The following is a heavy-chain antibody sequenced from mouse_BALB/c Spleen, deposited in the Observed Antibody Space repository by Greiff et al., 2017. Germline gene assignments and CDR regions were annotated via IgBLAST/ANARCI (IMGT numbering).Heavy chain of an antibody. CDR2: ISNGGGST. CDR1: GFTFSSYT. Sequence: EVQGVESGGGLVQPGGSLKLSCAASGFTFSSYTMSWVRQTPEKRLEWVAYISNGGGSTYYPDTVKGRFTISRDNAKNTLYLQMSSLKSEDTAMYYCARHGGKGYYFDYWGQGTTLTVSS. CDR3: ARHGGKGYYFDY. V-gene: IGHV5-12-2*01. D-gene: IGHD1-3*01. J-gene: IGHJ2*01.